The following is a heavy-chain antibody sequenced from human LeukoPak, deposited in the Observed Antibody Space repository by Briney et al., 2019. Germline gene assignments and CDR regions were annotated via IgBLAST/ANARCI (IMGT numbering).Heavy chain of an antibody. J-gene: IGHJ4*02. D-gene: IGHD2-15*01. CDR3: ARVGAGSCCHFEY. CDR1: GYTFTGYY. Sequence: ASVKVSCKASGYTFTGYYLHWVRQAPGQGLEWMGWINPNGGATNYAQNFKGRVTLTRDTSISTAYMEVSGLRSDDTAVYYCARVGAGSCCHFEYWGQGTLVIVSS. CDR2: INPNGGAT. V-gene: IGHV1-2*02.